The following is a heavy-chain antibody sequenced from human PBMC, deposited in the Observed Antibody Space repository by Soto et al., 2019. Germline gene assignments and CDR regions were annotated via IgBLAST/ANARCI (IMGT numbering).Heavy chain of an antibody. CDR3: ARLTGDYEQLFDY. CDR2: IYHSGST. J-gene: IGHJ4*02. CDR1: GGSISSGGYS. V-gene: IGHV4-30-2*01. D-gene: IGHD7-27*01. Sequence: LSLTCAVSGGSISSGGYSWSWIRQPPGKGLEWIGYIYHSGSTCYNPSLKSRVTISVDRSKNQFSLKLSSVTAAGTAVYYCARLTGDYEQLFDYWGQGTLVTVSS.